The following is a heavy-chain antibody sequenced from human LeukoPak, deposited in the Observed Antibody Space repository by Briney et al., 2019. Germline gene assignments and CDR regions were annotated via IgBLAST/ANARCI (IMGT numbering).Heavy chain of an antibody. V-gene: IGHV3-30-3*01. CDR1: GFTFSSYT. CDR2: ISYDGSKK. D-gene: IGHD6-19*01. Sequence: PGGSLRLSCAASGFTFSSYTMHWVRQAPGKGLEWVALISYDGSKKYYTDSVKGRFTISRDNSKTTLYLQMNSLRAEDTAVYYCARAHDSGWYSVDYRGQGTLVTVSS. J-gene: IGHJ4*02. CDR3: ARAHDSGWYSVDY.